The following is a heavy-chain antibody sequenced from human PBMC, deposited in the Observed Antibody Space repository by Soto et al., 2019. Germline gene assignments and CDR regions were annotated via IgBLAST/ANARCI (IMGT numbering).Heavy chain of an antibody. Sequence: ASVKVSCKASGYTFTSYDFNWVRQATGQGLEWMGWMNPNSGNTGYAQKFQGRVTMTRNTSISTAYMELSSLRSEDTAVYYCARAVYDFWSGYYAIWGQGTLVTVSS. D-gene: IGHD3-3*01. CDR2: MNPNSGNT. V-gene: IGHV1-8*01. CDR3: ARAVYDFWSGYYAI. CDR1: GYTFTSYD. J-gene: IGHJ4*02.